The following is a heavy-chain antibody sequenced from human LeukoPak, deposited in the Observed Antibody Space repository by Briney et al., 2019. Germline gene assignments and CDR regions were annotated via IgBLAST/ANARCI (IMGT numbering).Heavy chain of an antibody. D-gene: IGHD6-13*01. CDR2: INPNSGGT. J-gene: IGHJ4*02. Sequence: ASVKVSCKASGYTFTGYYMHWVRQAPGQGLEWMGWINPNSGGTNYAQKFQGRVTMTRDTSISTAYMELSRLRSDDTAVYYCARDSSSWTPHYRLIGCWGQGTLVTVSS. CDR1: GYTFTGYY. CDR3: ARDSSSWTPHYRLIGC. V-gene: IGHV1-2*02.